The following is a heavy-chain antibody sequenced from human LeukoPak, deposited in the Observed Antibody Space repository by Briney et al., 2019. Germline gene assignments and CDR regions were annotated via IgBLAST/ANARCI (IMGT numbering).Heavy chain of an antibody. D-gene: IGHD3/OR15-3a*01. J-gene: IGHJ4*02. CDR3: ARDGGGRLDYYFDF. V-gene: IGHV4-61*02. Sequence: PSQTLSLTCTVSGGSISSGSYYWSWIRQPAGKGLEWTGRIYTSGSTYYNPSPESRVTLSVDTSRNQFSLKLTSVTAADTALYFCARDGGGRLDYYFDFWGQGSLVTVSS. CDR2: IYTSGST. CDR1: GGSISSGSYY.